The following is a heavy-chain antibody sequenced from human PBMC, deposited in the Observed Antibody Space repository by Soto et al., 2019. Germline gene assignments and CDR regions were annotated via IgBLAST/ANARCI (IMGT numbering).Heavy chain of an antibody. CDR2: IYYSGST. CDR3: ARVSTRIAARFWYFAL. CDR1: GGSISSYY. D-gene: IGHD6-6*01. J-gene: IGHJ2*01. Sequence: QVQLQESGPGLVKPSETLSLTCTVSGGSISSYYWSWIRQPPGKGLEWIGYIYYSGSTNYNPSLKSRVTISVDTSKNQFSLKLSSVTAADTAVYYCARVSTRIAARFWYFALWGRGTLVTVSS. V-gene: IGHV4-59*01.